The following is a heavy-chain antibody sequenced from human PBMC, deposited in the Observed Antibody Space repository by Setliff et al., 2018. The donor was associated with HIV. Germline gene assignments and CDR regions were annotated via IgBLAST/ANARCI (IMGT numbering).Heavy chain of an antibody. Sequence: SVKVSCKASGGTFSIYAISWVRQAPGQGLEWMGGIIPIFGIPNYAQKFQGRVTMTEDTSTDTAYMELSSLRSEDTAVYYCATVAVDMKAFDIWGQGTMVTVSS. CDR1: GGTFSIYA. J-gene: IGHJ3*02. CDR2: IIPIFGIP. CDR3: ATVAVDMKAFDI. V-gene: IGHV1-69*10. D-gene: IGHD5-12*01.